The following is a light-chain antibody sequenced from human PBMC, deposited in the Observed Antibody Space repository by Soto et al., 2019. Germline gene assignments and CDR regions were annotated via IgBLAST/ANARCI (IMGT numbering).Light chain of an antibody. CDR3: HQYGSSITWT. V-gene: IGKV3-20*01. CDR2: AAS. CDR1: QSVTSNY. Sequence: EVVLTQSPGTVSLSPGERATLSCRASQSVTSNYLAWYQQKPGQAPRLLIYAASSRATGIPDRSSGSGCGTDFTFSISRLEPEDCAVYYCHQYGSSITWTFGLGTKVEVK. J-gene: IGKJ1*01.